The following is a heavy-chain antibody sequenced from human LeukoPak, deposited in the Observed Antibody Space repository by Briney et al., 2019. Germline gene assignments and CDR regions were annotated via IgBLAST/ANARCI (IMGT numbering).Heavy chain of an antibody. CDR3: AKDRGVVVVPAATNPDAFDI. D-gene: IGHD2-2*01. V-gene: IGHV3-23*01. Sequence: PSETLSLTCTVSGGSISSSSYYWGWIRQPPGKGLEWVSAISGSGGSTYYADSVKGRFTISRDNSKNTLYLQMNSLRAEDTAVYYCAKDRGVVVVPAATNPDAFDIWGQGTMVTVSS. CDR1: GGSISSSSYY. CDR2: ISGSGGST. J-gene: IGHJ3*02.